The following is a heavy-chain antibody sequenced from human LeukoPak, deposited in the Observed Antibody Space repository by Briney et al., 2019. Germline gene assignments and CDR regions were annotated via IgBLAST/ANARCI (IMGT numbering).Heavy chain of an antibody. CDR2: TSVNNGDT. V-gene: IGHV1-18*01. D-gene: IGHD3-9*01. Sequence: ASVKVSCKASGYMFNLYGISWVRQAPGQGLEWMAWTSVNNGDTKYGQKFQGRVTVTTDTSTSTVYLELRSLRPDDTAVYYCVRDQYLNVMTGFDEWGQGTLVTVSS. CDR3: VRDQYLNVMTGFDE. J-gene: IGHJ4*02. CDR1: GYMFNLYG.